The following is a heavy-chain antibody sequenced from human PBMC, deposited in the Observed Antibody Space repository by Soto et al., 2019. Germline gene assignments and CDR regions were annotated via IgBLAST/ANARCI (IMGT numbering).Heavy chain of an antibody. CDR1: GFTFSNYA. Sequence: EVQLLESGGGLVQPGGSLRLTCAASGFTFSNYAMSWVRQAPGKGLEWVSVISGSAGSTFYADAVKGRFTISRDNSKKMLFLQMSSLRAEDTAVYYCAKEEGSTWYPTDYWGQGTRVTVSS. D-gene: IGHD6-13*01. V-gene: IGHV3-23*01. CDR2: ISGSAGST. CDR3: AKEEGSTWYPTDY. J-gene: IGHJ4*02.